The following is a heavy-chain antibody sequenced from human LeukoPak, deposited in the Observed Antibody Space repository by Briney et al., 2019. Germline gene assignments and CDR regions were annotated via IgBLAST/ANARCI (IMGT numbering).Heavy chain of an antibody. D-gene: IGHD2/OR15-2a*01. CDR3: ARDTFGTSRPIEY. V-gene: IGHV1-3*01. J-gene: IGHJ4*02. CDR1: GYTFSSYV. CDR2: INAGTGNT. Sequence: GASVRVSCKASGYTFSSYVMHWVRQAPGQSLEWMGWINAGTGNTEYAQKFQGRVTITRDTSASTAHMELNSLRYEDTAVYYCARDTFGTSRPIEYWGQGTLVTVSS.